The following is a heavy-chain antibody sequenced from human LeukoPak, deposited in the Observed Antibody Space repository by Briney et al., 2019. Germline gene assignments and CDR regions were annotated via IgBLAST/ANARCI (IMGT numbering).Heavy chain of an antibody. V-gene: IGHV1-2*02. CDR3: ARDPVYSGSYLPWG. D-gene: IGHD1-26*01. Sequence: GASVKVSCKASGYTFTGYYMHWVRQAPGQGLEWMGWINPNSGGTNYAQKFQGRVTMTRDTSISTAYMELSRLRSDDTAVYYCARDPVYSGSYLPWGWGQGTLVTVSS. J-gene: IGHJ4*02. CDR2: INPNSGGT. CDR1: GYTFTGYY.